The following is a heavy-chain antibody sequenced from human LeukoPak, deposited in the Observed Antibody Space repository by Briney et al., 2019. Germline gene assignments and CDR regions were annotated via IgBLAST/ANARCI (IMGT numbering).Heavy chain of an antibody. CDR2: IIPIFGTA. V-gene: IGHV1-69*01. J-gene: IGHJ4*02. D-gene: IGHD1-26*01. CDR3: ARRMGATGDY. Sequence: ASVTVSCKASGGTFSSYAISWVRQAPGQGLEWMGGIIPIFGTANYAQKFQGRVTITADESTSTAYMELSSLRSEDTAVYYCARRMGATGDYWGQGTLVTVSS. CDR1: GGTFSSYA.